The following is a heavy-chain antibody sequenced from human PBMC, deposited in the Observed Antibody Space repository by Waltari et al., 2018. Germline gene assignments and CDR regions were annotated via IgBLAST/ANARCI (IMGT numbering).Heavy chain of an antibody. CDR3: ARWAVAISRAFDV. D-gene: IGHD6-19*01. CDR1: GFTFSSYA. J-gene: IGHJ3*01. Sequence: EVQLVESGGGLVQPGGSLRLSCVGAGFTFSSYAMNLGRQAPGKGLEWISYSRSGGTNIHYADSVKGRFTVSIDNGKNSLFLQMTTLRAEDTAVYYCARWAVAISRAFDVWGQGAMVTVSS. CDR2: SRSGGTNI. V-gene: IGHV3-48*01.